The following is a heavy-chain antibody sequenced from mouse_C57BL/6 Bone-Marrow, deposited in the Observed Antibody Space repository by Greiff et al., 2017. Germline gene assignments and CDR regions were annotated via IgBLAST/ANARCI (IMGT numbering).Heavy chain of an antibody. Sequence: EVMLVESGGGLVKPGGSLKLSCAASGFTFSSYTMSWVRQTPEKRLQWVAAISGGGGNTYYPDSVKGRFTISRDNDKNILYLQMSSLRSEDTALYYCSRQVTTVLATKYFDVWGTGNTVTVSS. J-gene: IGHJ1*03. CDR1: GFTFSSYT. CDR3: SRQVTTVLATKYFDV. CDR2: ISGGGGNT. V-gene: IGHV5-9*01. D-gene: IGHD1-1*01.